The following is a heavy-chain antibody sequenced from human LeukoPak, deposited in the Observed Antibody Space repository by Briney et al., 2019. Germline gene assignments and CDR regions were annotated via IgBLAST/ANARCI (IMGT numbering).Heavy chain of an antibody. D-gene: IGHD3-22*01. Sequence: SETLSPTCTVSGGSISSYYWSWIRRPPGKGLEWIGYIYYSGSTNYNPSLKSRVTISVDTSKNQFSLKLSSVTAADTAVYYCARLGQYYDSSGYYLGYFDYWGQGTLVTVSS. J-gene: IGHJ4*02. CDR1: GGSISSYY. CDR2: IYYSGST. V-gene: IGHV4-59*08. CDR3: ARLGQYYDSSGYYLGYFDY.